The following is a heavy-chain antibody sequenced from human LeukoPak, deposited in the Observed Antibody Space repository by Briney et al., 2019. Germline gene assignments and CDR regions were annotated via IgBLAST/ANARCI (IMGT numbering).Heavy chain of an antibody. Sequence: GGSLRLSCAASGFTFSSYGMHWVRQAPGKGLEWVAVISYDGSNKYYADSVKGRFTISRDNSKNTLYLQMNSLRAEDTAVYYCASCGVDTAMVSYFDYWGQGTLVTVSS. CDR1: GFTFSSYG. D-gene: IGHD5-18*01. CDR2: ISYDGSNK. CDR3: ASCGVDTAMVSYFDY. J-gene: IGHJ4*02. V-gene: IGHV3-30*03.